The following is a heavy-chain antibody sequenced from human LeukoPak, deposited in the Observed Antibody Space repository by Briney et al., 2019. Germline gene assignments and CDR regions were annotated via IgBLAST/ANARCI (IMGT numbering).Heavy chain of an antibody. D-gene: IGHD5-12*01. CDR1: GFTFSSYG. CDR2: ISSSSSYI. CDR3: ARDVVDIVATIRAFDI. J-gene: IGHJ3*02. V-gene: IGHV3-21*01. Sequence: GRSLRLSCAASGFTFSSYGMHWVRQAPGKGLEWVSSISSSSSYIYYADSVKGRFTISRDNAKNSLYLQMNSLRAEDTAVYYCARDVVDIVATIRAFDIWGQGTMVTVSS.